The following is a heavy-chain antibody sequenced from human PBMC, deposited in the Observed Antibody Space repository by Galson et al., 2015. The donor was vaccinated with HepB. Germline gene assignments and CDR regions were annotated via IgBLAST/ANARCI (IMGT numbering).Heavy chain of an antibody. J-gene: IGHJ6*02. CDR3: ARDRGGSGTYLSNYSDMDV. CDR1: GFTFSSYA. V-gene: IGHV3-48*04. D-gene: IGHD3-10*01. CDR2: INGSSSSI. Sequence: SLRLSCAASGFTFSSYAMSWVRQAPGKGLEWVSYINGSSSSISYADSVKGRFTISRDNAKNSLLLQMNSLRAEDTAVYYCARDRGGSGTYLSNYSDMDVWGPGTPVTVSS.